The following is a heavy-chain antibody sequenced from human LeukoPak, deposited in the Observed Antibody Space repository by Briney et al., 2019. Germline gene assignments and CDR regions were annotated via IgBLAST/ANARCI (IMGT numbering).Heavy chain of an antibody. D-gene: IGHD3-22*01. CDR3: ARAVYDSSGPYAFDI. CDR2: IYPGDSDT. Sequence: GESLKISCKGSGYSFTSYWIGWVRQMPGKGLEWMGIIYPGDSDTRYSPSFQGQVTISADKSISTAYLQWSSLKASDTAMYYCARAVYDSSGPYAFDIWGQGTMVTVSS. CDR1: GYSFTSYW. J-gene: IGHJ3*02. V-gene: IGHV5-51*01.